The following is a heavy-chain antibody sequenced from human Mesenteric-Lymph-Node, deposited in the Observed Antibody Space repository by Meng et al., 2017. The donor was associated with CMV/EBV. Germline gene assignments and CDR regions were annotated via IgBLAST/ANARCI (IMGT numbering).Heavy chain of an antibody. CDR3: ARGSCSSTSCRNWFDP. D-gene: IGHD2-2*01. CDR1: GFTFSSYA. CDR2: ISGSGGST. J-gene: IGHJ5*02. Sequence: GESLKISCAASGFTFSSYAMSWVRQAPGKGLGWVSAISGSGGSTYYADSVKGRFTISRDNSKNTLYLQMNSLRAEDTAVYYCARGSCSSTSCRNWFDPWGQGTLVTVSS. V-gene: IGHV3-23*01.